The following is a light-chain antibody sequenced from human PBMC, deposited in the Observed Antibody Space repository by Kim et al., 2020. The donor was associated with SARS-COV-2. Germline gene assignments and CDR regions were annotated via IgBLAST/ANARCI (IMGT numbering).Light chain of an antibody. J-gene: IGLJ3*02. CDR3: SAWDSSLNVWV. CDR2: RNN. V-gene: IGLV10-54*04. CDR1: NNNVGNQG. Sequence: QTAPLTCTGNNNNVGNQGAAWLQQHQGHPPKLLSSRNNNRPSGISERFSASRSGDTASLTITGLQPEDETDYYCSAWDSSLNVWVFGGGTQLTVL.